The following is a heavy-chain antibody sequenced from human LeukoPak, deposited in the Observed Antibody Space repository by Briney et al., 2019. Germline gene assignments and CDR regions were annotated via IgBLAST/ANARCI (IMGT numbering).Heavy chain of an antibody. CDR1: GYSISSSNW. CDR3: ARTYYYDSSGYYFPGAFDI. Sequence: PSDTPSLTCAVSGYSISSSNWWGWIRQPPGKGLEWIGYIYYSGSTYYNPSLKSRVTMSVDTSKNQFSLKLSSVTAVDTAVYYCARTYYYDSSGYYFPGAFDIWGQGTMVTVSS. CDR2: IYYSGST. V-gene: IGHV4-28*01. D-gene: IGHD3-22*01. J-gene: IGHJ3*02.